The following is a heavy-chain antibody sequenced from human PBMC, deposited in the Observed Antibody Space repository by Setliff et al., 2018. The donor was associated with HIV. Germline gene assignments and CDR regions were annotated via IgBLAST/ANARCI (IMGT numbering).Heavy chain of an antibody. Sequence: GESLRLSCAASGFTFSSYWMHWVRQAPGKGLVWVSRLNNDGGSTDYADSVKGRFTISRDNAKNTLYLQMNSLRAEDTAVYYCSRDPEGYYDSSGYYRRGFLDYWGQGTLVTVSS. J-gene: IGHJ4*02. D-gene: IGHD3-22*01. CDR2: LNNDGGST. CDR3: SRDPEGYYDSSGYYRRGFLDY. CDR1: GFTFSSYW. V-gene: IGHV3-74*01.